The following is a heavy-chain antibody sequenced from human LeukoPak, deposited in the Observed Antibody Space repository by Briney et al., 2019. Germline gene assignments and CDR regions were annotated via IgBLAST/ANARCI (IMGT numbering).Heavy chain of an antibody. CDR1: GFTFSSYS. D-gene: IGHD3-10*01. V-gene: IGHV3-48*01. J-gene: IGHJ4*02. Sequence: GGSLRLSCAASGFTFSSYSMNWVRQAPGKGLEWVSYISSSSSTIYYADSVKGRFTISRDNAKNSLYLQMNSLRAEDTAVYYCARERGVNTMARVPRVLDYWGQGTLVTVSS. CDR2: ISSSSSTI. CDR3: ARERGVNTMARVPRVLDY.